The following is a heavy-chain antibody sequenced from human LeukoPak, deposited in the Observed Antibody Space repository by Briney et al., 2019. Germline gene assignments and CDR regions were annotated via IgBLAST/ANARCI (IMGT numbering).Heavy chain of an antibody. CDR3: ALWSYYYYGLDV. V-gene: IGHV1-69*13. D-gene: IGHD3-10*01. CDR2: IIPIFGTA. J-gene: IGHJ6*02. CDR1: GGTFSSYA. Sequence: SVKVSCKASGGTFSSYAISWVRQAPGQGLEWMGGIIPIFGTANYAQKFQGRVTITADESTSTAYMELSSLRSEDTAVYYCALWSYYYYGLDVWGQGTTVTVSS.